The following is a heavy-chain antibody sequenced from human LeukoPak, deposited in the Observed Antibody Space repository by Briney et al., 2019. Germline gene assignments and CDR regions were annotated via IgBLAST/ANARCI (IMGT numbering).Heavy chain of an antibody. J-gene: IGHJ3*02. CDR1: GVSLRSYW. V-gene: IGHV3-7*01. CDR3: ARDRTSCTGNICYDAFDI. Sequence: QPGGLLRLSCAASGVSLRSYWMTWVPQAPGKGLERVANIDRDGNKKNHVDSVEGRFTISRDNGKNLLHLQMNSLRAEDTALYYCARDRTSCTGNICYDAFDIWGQGTMVIVSS. D-gene: IGHD2-8*02. CDR2: IDRDGNKK.